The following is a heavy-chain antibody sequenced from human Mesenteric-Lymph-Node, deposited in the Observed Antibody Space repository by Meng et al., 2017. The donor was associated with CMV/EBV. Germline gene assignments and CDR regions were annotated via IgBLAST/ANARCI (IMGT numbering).Heavy chain of an antibody. V-gene: IGHV1-18*01. CDR2: ISAYTGRA. D-gene: IGHD3-10*01. CDR3: ATATGGSGGYVDY. J-gene: IGHJ4*02. Sequence: KASGYMFSNYDLNWVRQAPGQRLEWLGWISAYTGRATYAQKMQDRVTMTSDRSTNTAHMELTSLTSDDTAMYYCATATGGSGGYVDYWGQGTLVTVSS. CDR1: GYMFSNYD.